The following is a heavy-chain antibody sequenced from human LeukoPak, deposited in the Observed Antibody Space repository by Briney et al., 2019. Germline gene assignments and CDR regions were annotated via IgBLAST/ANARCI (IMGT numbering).Heavy chain of an antibody. CDR2: IYYSGST. CDR1: GGSISSYY. D-gene: IGHD6-6*01. V-gene: IGHV4-59*01. Sequence: SETLSLTCTVSGGSISSYYWSWIRQPPGKGLEWIGYIYYSGSTNYNPSLKSRVTISVDTSKNQFSLKLSSVTAADTAVYYCARDREGGSSSRGINYYYNMDVWGKGTTVTVSS. J-gene: IGHJ6*03. CDR3: ARDREGGSSSRGINYYYNMDV.